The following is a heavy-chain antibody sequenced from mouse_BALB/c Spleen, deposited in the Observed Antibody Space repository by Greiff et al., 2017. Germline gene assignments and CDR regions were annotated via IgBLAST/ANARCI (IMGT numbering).Heavy chain of an antibody. J-gene: IGHJ4*01. D-gene: IGHD1-1*01. CDR1: GDSITSGY. Sequence: DVMLVESGPSLVKPSQTLSLTCSVTGDSITSGYWNWIRKFPGNKLEYMGYISYSGSTYYNPSLKSRISITRDTSKNQYYLQLNSVTTEDTATYYCARFYYGSSYDAMDYWGQGTSVTVSS. V-gene: IGHV3-8*02. CDR2: ISYSGST. CDR3: ARFYYGSSYDAMDY.